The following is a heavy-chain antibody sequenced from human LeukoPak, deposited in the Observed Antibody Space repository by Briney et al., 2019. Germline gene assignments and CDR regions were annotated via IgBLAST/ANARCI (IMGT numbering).Heavy chain of an antibody. Sequence: SETLSLTCTVPGGSFSSSDWSWIRQPPGKGLGWSGYIYYSGSTNYNPSLKSRVTISVDTSKNQFSLKLSSVTAADTAVYYCARAMVGATPFQHWGQGTLVTVSS. CDR1: GGSFSSSD. CDR3: ARAMVGATPFQH. CDR2: IYYSGST. J-gene: IGHJ1*01. D-gene: IGHD1-26*01. V-gene: IGHV4-59*01.